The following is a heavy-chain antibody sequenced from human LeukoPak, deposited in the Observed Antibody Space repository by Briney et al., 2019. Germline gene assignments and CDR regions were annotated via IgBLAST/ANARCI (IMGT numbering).Heavy chain of an antibody. CDR1: GFTFRSYG. D-gene: IGHD2-21*02. J-gene: IGHJ4*02. Sequence: GGSLRLSCAASGFTFRSYGMHWVRQAPGKGLGGVAVIWYDGSNKYYADSVKGRFTISRDSSKNTLSLQMNCLRPEDTAVYYCARDYCGGDCYVDYWGQGTLVTVSS. CDR3: ARDYCGGDCYVDY. CDR2: IWYDGSNK. V-gene: IGHV3-33*01.